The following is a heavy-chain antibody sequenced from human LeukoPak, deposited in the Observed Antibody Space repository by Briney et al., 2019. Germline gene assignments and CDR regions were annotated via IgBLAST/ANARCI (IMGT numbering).Heavy chain of an antibody. Sequence: GRSLRLSCAASGFTFSSYAMHWVRQAPGKGLEWVAVISYDGSNKYYADSVKGRFTISRDNSKNTLYLQMNSLRAEDTAVYYCAREGDGFYYYGMDVWGQGTTVTVSS. J-gene: IGHJ6*02. CDR2: ISYDGSNK. CDR1: GFTFSSYA. CDR3: AREGDGFYYYGMDV. D-gene: IGHD1-26*01. V-gene: IGHV3-30-3*01.